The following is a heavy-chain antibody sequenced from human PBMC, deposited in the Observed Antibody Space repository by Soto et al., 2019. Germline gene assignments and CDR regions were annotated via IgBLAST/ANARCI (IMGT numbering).Heavy chain of an antibody. CDR2: ISDDGKTQ. V-gene: IGHV3-30*18. CDR1: SFRFSAYG. CDR3: VKGGYKTGWPPFDH. Sequence: QVTLVEFGGAVVQSGRSLRLSCTASSFRFSAYGMHWVRQAPGKGLEWVALISDDGKTQFFTESVEGRFTISRDNSRNTLYLQMNRLRPEDTAVYYCVKGGYKTGWPPFDHWGHGTRVIVSS. J-gene: IGHJ4*01. D-gene: IGHD6-19*01.